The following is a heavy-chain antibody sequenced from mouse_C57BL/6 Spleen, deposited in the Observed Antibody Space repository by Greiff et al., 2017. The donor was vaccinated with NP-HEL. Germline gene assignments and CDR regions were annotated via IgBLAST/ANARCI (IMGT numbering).Heavy chain of an antibody. CDR3: AREERYYFDY. J-gene: IGHJ2*01. Sequence: DVMLVESGGGLVKPGGSLKLSCAASGFTFSSYAMSWVRQTPEKRLEWVATISDGGSYTYYPDNVKGRFTISRDNAKNNLYLQMSHLKSEDTAMYYCAREERYYFDYWGQGTTLTVSS. CDR2: ISDGGSYT. CDR1: GFTFSSYA. V-gene: IGHV5-4*01.